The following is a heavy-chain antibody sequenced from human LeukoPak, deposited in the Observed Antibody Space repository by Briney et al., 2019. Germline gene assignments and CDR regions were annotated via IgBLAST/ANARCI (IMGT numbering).Heavy chain of an antibody. D-gene: IGHD4-17*01. J-gene: IGHJ4*02. CDR2: IYSGGST. Sequence: GGSLRLSCAASGFTVSSNYMSWVRQAPGKGLEWVSVIYSGGSTYYADSVKGRFTISRDNSKNTLYLQKNSLRAEDTAVYYRGHGDYGYWGQGTLVTVSS. V-gene: IGHV3-66*01. CDR1: GFTVSSNY. CDR3: GHGDYGY.